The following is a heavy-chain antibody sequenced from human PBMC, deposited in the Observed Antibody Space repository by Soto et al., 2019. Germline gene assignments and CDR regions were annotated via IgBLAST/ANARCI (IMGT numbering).Heavy chain of an antibody. CDR1: GFTFSAYE. Sequence: GGSLRLSCSSSGFTFSAYEMNWVRQAPGKGLEWVSYISPSSDTIYYADSVKGRFTISRGNAENSLYLQMNGLRAEDTALYFCEGIMVVPAPGHDAFDIWGQGTMVTVSS. CDR2: ISPSSDTI. V-gene: IGHV3-48*03. CDR3: EGIMVVPAPGHDAFDI. D-gene: IGHD3-16*01. J-gene: IGHJ3*02.